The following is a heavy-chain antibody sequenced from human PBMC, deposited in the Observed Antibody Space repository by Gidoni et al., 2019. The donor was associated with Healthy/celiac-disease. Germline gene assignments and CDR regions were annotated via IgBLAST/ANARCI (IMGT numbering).Heavy chain of an antibody. V-gene: IGHV1-46*01. D-gene: IGHD2-21*01. J-gene: IGHJ6*02. CDR1: GYTFTSYY. CDR3: ASDVLRWGEMIVMDV. CDR2: INPSGGST. Sequence: QVQLVQSGAEVKKPGAAGKVSCKASGYTFTSYYLHWVRQAPGQGREWMVIINPSGGSTSYAQKFQGRVTMTRDTSTSTVYMELSRLSSEDTAVDYCASDVLRWGEMIVMDVWGQGTTVTVSS.